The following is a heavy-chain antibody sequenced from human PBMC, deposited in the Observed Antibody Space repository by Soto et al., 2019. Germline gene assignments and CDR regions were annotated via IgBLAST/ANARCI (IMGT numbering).Heavy chain of an antibody. CDR2: IYYSGST. CDR1: GGSISSSSYY. Sequence: PSETLSLTCTVSGGSISSSSYYWGWIRQPPGKGLEWIGSIYYSGSTYYNPSLKSRVTISVDTSKNQFSLKLSSVTAADTAVYYCAISGWSISSGWYRSFDPWGQGTLVTVSS. J-gene: IGHJ5*02. CDR3: AISGWSISSGWYRSFDP. V-gene: IGHV4-39*01. D-gene: IGHD6-19*01.